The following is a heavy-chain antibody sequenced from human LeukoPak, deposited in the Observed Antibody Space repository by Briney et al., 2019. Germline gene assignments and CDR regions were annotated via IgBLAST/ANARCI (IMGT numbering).Heavy chain of an antibody. CDR1: GYTFTGYY. CDR2: INPNSGGT. V-gene: IGHV1-2*02. J-gene: IGHJ6*03. CDR3: ARGYCSGGSCPYHYYYMDV. Sequence: GASVKVSCKASGYTFTGYYMRWVRQAPGQGLEWMGWINPNSGGTIYAQKFQGRVTMTRDTSISTAYMELSRLRSDDTAVYYCARGYCSGGSCPYHYYYMDVWGKGTTVTISS. D-gene: IGHD2-15*01.